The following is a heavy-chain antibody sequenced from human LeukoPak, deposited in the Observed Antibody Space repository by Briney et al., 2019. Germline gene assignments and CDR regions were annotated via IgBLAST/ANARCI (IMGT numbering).Heavy chain of an antibody. J-gene: IGHJ5*02. V-gene: IGHV4-34*01. CDR3: ARGRGITFGGVSFFRKWFDP. Sequence: PSETLSLTCAVYGGSFSGYYWSWIRQPPGKGLEWIGEINHSGSTNYNPSLKSRVTISVDTPKNQFSLKLSSVTAADTAVYYCARGRGITFGGVSFFRKWFDPWGQGTLVTVSS. D-gene: IGHD3-16*01. CDR1: GGSFSGYY. CDR2: INHSGST.